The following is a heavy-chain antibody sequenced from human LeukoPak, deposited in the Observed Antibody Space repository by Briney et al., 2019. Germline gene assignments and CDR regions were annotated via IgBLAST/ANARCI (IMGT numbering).Heavy chain of an antibody. CDR1: GFTVSTVY. J-gene: IGHJ3*02. V-gene: IGHV3-53*01. Sequence: GGSLRLACAASGFTVSTVYMTWLRPAPGKGLECVSVIYGGDTAYYADSVKDRFTISRDNSKNTLNLQMNGVTAEDTAVYYCAREIGQLGGAFDIWGQGTMVTASS. CDR2: IYGGDTA. CDR3: AREIGQLGGAFDI. D-gene: IGHD7-27*01.